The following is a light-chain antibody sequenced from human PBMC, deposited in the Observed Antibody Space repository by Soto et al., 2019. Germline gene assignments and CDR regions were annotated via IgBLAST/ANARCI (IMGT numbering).Light chain of an antibody. CDR3: QKYSSVIT. J-gene: IGKJ5*01. Sequence: DIQMTQSPSSLSASVGDRVTITCRASQGISNFLACYQQKPGKVPKLLISAASTLQSGVSSRFSGSGSGTDFTLTITSLQPEDVATYYCQKYSSVITFGQGTRLEIK. V-gene: IGKV1-27*01. CDR2: AAS. CDR1: QGISNF.